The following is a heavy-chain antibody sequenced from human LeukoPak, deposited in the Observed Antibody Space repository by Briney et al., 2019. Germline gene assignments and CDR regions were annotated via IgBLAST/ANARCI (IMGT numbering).Heavy chain of an antibody. V-gene: IGHV4-34*01. CDR3: ARRRRYCSGGSCLRKDYYYMDV. J-gene: IGHJ6*03. D-gene: IGHD2-15*01. CDR2: INHSGST. Sequence: SETLSLACAVYGGSFSGYYWSWIRQPPGKGLEWIGEINHSGSTNYNPSLKSRVTISVDTSKNQFSLKLSSVTAADTAVYYCARRRRYCSGGSCLRKDYYYMDVWGKGTTVTISS. CDR1: GGSFSGYY.